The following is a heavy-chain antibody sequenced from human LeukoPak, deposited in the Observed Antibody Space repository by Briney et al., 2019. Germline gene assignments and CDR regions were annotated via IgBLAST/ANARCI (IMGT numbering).Heavy chain of an antibody. V-gene: IGHV4-30-4*01. J-gene: IGHJ4*02. CDR3: ARGRPMIVVVTPSGYFDY. D-gene: IGHD3-22*01. Sequence: ASETLSLTCTVSGGSISSGDYYWSWIRQPPGKGLEWIGYIYYSGSTYYNPSLKSRVTISVDTSKNQFSLKLSSVTAADTAVYYCARGRPMIVVVTPSGYFDYWGQGTLVTVSS. CDR2: IYYSGST. CDR1: GGSISSGDYY.